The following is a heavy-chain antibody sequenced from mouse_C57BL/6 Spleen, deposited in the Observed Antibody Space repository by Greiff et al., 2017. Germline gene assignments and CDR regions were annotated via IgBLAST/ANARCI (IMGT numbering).Heavy chain of an antibody. D-gene: IGHD2-4*01. CDR3: VIYYDYDGRVEGDC. V-gene: IGHV14-3*01. J-gene: IGHJ2*01. CDR2: IDPANGNT. Sequence: VQLQQSVAELVRPGASVKLSCTASGFNIKNTYMHWVKQRPEQGLEWIGRIDPANGNTKYAPKFQGKATITADTSSNTAYLQLSSLTSADTAIYYCVIYYDYDGRVEGDCWGQGTTLTVSS. CDR1: GFNIKNTY.